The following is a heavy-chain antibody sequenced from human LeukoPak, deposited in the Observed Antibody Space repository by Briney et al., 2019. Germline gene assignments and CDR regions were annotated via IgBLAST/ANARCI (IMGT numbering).Heavy chain of an antibody. CDR2: ISSKSGYL. D-gene: IGHD2-21*02. CDR1: GFSFNKYS. Sequence: PGGSLRLSCAASGFSFNKYSMNWVRQAPGKGLEWLSSISSKSGYLSYADSVKGRFTISRDNAKNSLYLQMNGLRVEDTAIYYCARYQHCGGDCFPLDFWGQGTLVTVSS. J-gene: IGHJ4*02. CDR3: ARYQHCGGDCFPLDF. V-gene: IGHV3-21*01.